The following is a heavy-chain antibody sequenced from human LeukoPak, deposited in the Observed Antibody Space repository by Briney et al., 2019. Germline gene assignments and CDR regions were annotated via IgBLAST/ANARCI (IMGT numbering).Heavy chain of an antibody. Sequence: PGGSLRLSCEASGFTFTSYAMHWVRQAPGKGLEWVSSITSAGDGTFYTGALSGRFTISRDNAKKVVFLQMKSLRRGDSALYYCAKGTDTTGRQNLDIWGQGTLVTVPS. J-gene: IGHJ1*01. CDR1: GFTFTSYA. CDR3: AKGTDTTGRQNLDI. CDR2: ITSAGDGT. V-gene: IGHV3-23*01. D-gene: IGHD2-8*02.